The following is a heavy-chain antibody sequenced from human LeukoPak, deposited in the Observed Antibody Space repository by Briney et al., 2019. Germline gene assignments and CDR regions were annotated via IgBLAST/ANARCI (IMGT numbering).Heavy chain of an antibody. CDR2: ISSSSSYI. V-gene: IGHV3-21*01. J-gene: IGHJ4*02. CDR1: GFTFSSYS. D-gene: IGHD6-6*01. Sequence: PGGSLRLSCAASGFTFSSYSMNWVRQAPGKGLEWVSAISSSSSYIYYADSVKGRFTISRDNAKNSLYLQMNSLRAEDTAVYYCARGSLTSSIAPRTIYFDYWGQGTLVTVSS. CDR3: ARGSLTSSIAPRTIYFDY.